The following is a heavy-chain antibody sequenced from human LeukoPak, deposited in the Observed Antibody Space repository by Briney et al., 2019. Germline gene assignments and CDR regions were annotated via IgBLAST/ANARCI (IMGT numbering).Heavy chain of an antibody. Sequence: ASVKVSCKASGYTFTGYYMHWVRQAPGQGLEWMGWINPNSGGTNYAQKFQGRVTMTRDTSISTAYMELSRLRSEDTAVYYCARGRIAARNALGYWGQGTLVTVSS. CDR1: GYTFTGYY. D-gene: IGHD6-6*01. CDR2: INPNSGGT. J-gene: IGHJ4*02. V-gene: IGHV1-2*02. CDR3: ARGRIAARNALGY.